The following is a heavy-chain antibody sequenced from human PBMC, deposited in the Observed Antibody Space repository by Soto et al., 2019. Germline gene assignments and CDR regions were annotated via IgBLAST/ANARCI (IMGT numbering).Heavy chain of an antibody. Sequence: LRLSCAASGFTFSSYEMNWVRQAPGKGLEWVSYISSSGSTIYYADSVKGRFTISRDNAKNSLYLQMNSLRAEDTAVYYCAREGLSGSLSYPWGQGTLVTVSS. D-gene: IGHD1-26*01. V-gene: IGHV3-48*03. CDR3: AREGLSGSLSYP. CDR2: ISSSGSTI. CDR1: GFTFSSYE. J-gene: IGHJ5*02.